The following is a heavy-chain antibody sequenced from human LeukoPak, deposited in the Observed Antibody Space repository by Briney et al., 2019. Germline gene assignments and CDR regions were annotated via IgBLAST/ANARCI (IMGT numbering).Heavy chain of an antibody. CDR2: IWYDGSNK. V-gene: IGHV3-33*01. CDR3: ARDRGTIAVAGTPLYYFDY. D-gene: IGHD6-19*01. CDR1: GFTFSSYG. Sequence: GRSLRLSCAASGFTFSSYGMHWVRQAPGKGLEWVAVIWYDGSNKYYADSVKGRFTISRDNSKNTLYLQMNSLRAEDTAVYYCARDRGTIAVAGTPLYYFDYWGQGTLVTVSS. J-gene: IGHJ4*02.